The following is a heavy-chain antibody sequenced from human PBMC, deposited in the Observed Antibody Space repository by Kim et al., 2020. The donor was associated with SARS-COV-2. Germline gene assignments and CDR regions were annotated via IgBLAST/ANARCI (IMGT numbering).Heavy chain of an antibody. D-gene: IGHD1-1*01. CDR1: GYTFSDYA. Sequence: ASVKVSCKASGYTFSDYAMHWVRRAPGQRLEWMGWINADNTNTIYSEKLQGRVTITRDASASTAYMELSSLRSEDTALYYCARESARSTGTDFDYWGQGTRVTVSS. CDR3: ARESARSTGTDFDY. V-gene: IGHV1-3*01. J-gene: IGHJ4*02. CDR2: INADNTNT.